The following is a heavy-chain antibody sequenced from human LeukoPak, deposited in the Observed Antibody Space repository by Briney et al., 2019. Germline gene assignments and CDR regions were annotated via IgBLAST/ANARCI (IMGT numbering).Heavy chain of an antibody. D-gene: IGHD6-13*01. V-gene: IGHV4-34*01. J-gene: IGHJ4*02. CDR2: INHSRST. CDR1: GGSFSGYY. Sequence: SETLSLTCAVYGGSFSGYYWSWIRQPPGKGLEWIGEINHSRSTNYNPSLKSRVTISVDTSKNQFSLKLSSVTAADTAVYYCARARYSSSSSPVDYWGQGTLVTVSS. CDR3: ARARYSSSSSPVDY.